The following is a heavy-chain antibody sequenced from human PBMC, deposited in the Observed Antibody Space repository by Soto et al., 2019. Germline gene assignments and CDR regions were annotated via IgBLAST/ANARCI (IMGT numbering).Heavy chain of an antibody. D-gene: IGHD3-22*01. Sequence: QVQLVQSGAEVKKPGSSVKVSCKASGGTFSSYAISWVRQAPGQGLEWMGGIIPIFGTANYAQKFQGRVTITADESTSTAYIELSILRAEHTAVYYCASLGNYDDSSGYCAPIGYWGQGTLVTVSS. CDR3: ASLGNYDDSSGYCAPIGY. CDR1: GGTFSSYA. J-gene: IGHJ4*02. V-gene: IGHV1-69*01. CDR2: IIPIFGTA.